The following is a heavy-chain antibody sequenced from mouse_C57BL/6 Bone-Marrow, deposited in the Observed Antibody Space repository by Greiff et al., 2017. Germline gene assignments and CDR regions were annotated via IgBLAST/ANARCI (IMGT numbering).Heavy chain of an antibody. Sequence: EVQLQQSGPVLVKPGASVKMSCKASGYTFTDYYMNWVKQSHGKSLEWIGVINPYNGGTSYNQKFKGKATLTVDKSSSTAYMELKSLTSEDSAVYSCARSDYDYAMDYWGQGTSVTVSS. V-gene: IGHV1-19*01. D-gene: IGHD2-13*01. CDR3: ARSDYDYAMDY. CDR2: INPYNGGT. J-gene: IGHJ4*01. CDR1: GYTFTDYY.